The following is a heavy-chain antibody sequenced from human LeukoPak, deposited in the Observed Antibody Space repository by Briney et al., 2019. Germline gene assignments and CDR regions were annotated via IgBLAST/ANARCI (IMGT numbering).Heavy chain of an antibody. J-gene: IGHJ4*02. CDR1: GFTFSSYA. CDR2: ISGSGAST. Sequence: LGGSLRLSCAASGFTFSSYAMSWVRQPPGKGLEWVSAISGSGASTYYADSVKGRVTISRDNSKNTLYLQMNSLRAEDTAVYYCAKVVDRYGDYPYFDYWGQGTLVTVSS. V-gene: IGHV3-23*01. CDR3: AKVVDRYGDYPYFDY. D-gene: IGHD4-17*01.